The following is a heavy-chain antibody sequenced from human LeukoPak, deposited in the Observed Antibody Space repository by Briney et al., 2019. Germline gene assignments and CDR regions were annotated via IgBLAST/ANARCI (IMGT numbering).Heavy chain of an antibody. Sequence: GGSLRLSCAASGFTFSSYAITWVRQAPGQGLEWVSTISGSGDRTYYADSVKGRFTISRDNSRNTLYLQMNSLRAEDTAVYYCARSGMGYWGQGTLVTVSS. J-gene: IGHJ4*02. CDR2: ISGSGDRT. V-gene: IGHV3-23*01. CDR1: GFTFSSYA. CDR3: ARSGMGY. D-gene: IGHD1-26*01.